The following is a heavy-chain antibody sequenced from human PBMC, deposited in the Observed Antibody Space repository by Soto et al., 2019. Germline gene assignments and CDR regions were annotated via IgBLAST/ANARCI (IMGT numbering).Heavy chain of an antibody. Sequence: QVQLQQWGAGLLKPSETLSLTCAVYGGSFSGYYWSWIRQPPGKGLEWIGEINHSGSTNYNPSLKSRVTISVDTSKNQFSLKLSSVTAADTAVYYCARLSPRAAVWGVDAFDYWGQGTLVTVSS. J-gene: IGHJ4*02. CDR2: INHSGST. V-gene: IGHV4-34*01. CDR3: ARLSPRAAVWGVDAFDY. CDR1: GGSFSGYY. D-gene: IGHD3-10*01.